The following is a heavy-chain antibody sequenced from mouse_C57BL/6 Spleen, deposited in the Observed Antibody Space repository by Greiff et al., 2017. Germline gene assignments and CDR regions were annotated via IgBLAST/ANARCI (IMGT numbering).Heavy chain of an antibody. CDR1: GYTFTSYW. J-gene: IGHJ4*01. Sequence: QVHVKQPGTELVKPGASVKLSCKASGYTFTSYWMHWVKQRPGQGLEWIGNINPSNGGTNYNEKFKSKATLTVDKSSSTAYMQLSSLTSEDSAVYYCARLGGGLNYAMDYWGRGTSVTVSS. CDR2: INPSNGGT. D-gene: IGHD3-1*01. V-gene: IGHV1-53*01. CDR3: ARLGGGLNYAMDY.